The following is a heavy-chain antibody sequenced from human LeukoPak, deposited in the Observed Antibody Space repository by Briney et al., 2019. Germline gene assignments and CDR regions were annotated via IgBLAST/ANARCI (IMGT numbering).Heavy chain of an antibody. CDR2: IKDDGCQK. V-gene: IGHV3-7*03. J-gene: IGHJ4*02. CDR3: ARGSGWCDY. Sequence: GGSLRLSCAASGFTFSGYWMTWVRQAPGKGLEWVANIKDDGCQKYYVDSVKGRFTVSRDNAKNSLYLQINSLRAEDTAVYYCARGSGWCDYWGQGTLVTVSS. CDR1: GFTFSGYW. D-gene: IGHD6-19*01.